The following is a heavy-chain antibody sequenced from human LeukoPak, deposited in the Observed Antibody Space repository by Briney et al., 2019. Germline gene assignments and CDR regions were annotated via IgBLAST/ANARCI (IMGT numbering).Heavy chain of an antibody. CDR2: IYHSGST. CDR1: GGSIRSSNW. D-gene: IGHD4-17*01. V-gene: IGHV4-4*02. J-gene: IGHJ4*02. CDR3: ARAPGEYTNGDIDY. Sequence: SETLSLTCAVSGGSIRSSNWWSWVRQPPWKGLEWIGEIYHSGSTNYNPSLKSRVTISVDKSKNQFSLKLSSVTAADTAVYYCARAPGEYTNGDIDYWGQGTLVTVSS.